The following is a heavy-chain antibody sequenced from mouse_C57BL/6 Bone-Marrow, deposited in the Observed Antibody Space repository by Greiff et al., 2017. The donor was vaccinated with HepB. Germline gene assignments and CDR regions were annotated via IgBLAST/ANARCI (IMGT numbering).Heavy chain of an antibody. CDR3: ARRIYYDYDEGYFDV. CDR2: IDPSDSYT. Sequence: QVQLQQPGAELVMPGASVKLSCKASGYTFTSYWMHWVKQRPGQGLEWIREIDPSDSYTNYNQKFKGKSTLTVDKSSSTAYMQLSSLTSEDSEVYYCARRIYYDYDEGYFDVWGTGTTVTVSS. CDR1: GYTFTSYW. J-gene: IGHJ1*03. V-gene: IGHV1-69*01. D-gene: IGHD2-4*01.